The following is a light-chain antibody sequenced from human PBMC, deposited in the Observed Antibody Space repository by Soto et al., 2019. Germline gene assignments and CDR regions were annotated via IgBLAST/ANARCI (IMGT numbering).Light chain of an antibody. J-gene: IGLJ1*01. V-gene: IGLV2-14*01. Sequence: QSALTQPASVSGSPGQSITISCTGTSSDVGGYNYVSWYQQHPGKAPKLMIYDVSNRPSGVSNRFSGSKSGNTASLTISGLPAEDDTDYYCSSYTSSSPYVFGTGTKVTVL. CDR2: DVS. CDR3: SSYTSSSPYV. CDR1: SSDVGGYNY.